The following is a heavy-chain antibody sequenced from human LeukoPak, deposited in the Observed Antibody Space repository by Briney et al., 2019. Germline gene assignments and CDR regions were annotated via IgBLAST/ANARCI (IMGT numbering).Heavy chain of an antibody. J-gene: IGHJ6*03. CDR1: GFTVSNNY. CDR2: IYSGGTT. Sequence: GGSLRLSCAASGFTVSNNYMNWVRQAPGKGLEWVSVIYSGGTTYYADSVKGRFTISRDNAKNSLYLQMNSLRAEDTAVYYCARDPYSGGYGDYYYYYMDLWGQGTTVTISS. V-gene: IGHV3-53*01. CDR3: ARDPYSGGYGDYYYYYMDL. D-gene: IGHD1-26*01.